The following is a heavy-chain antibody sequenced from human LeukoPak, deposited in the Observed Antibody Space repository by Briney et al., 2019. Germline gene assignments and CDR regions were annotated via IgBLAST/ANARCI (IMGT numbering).Heavy chain of an antibody. Sequence: SETLSLTCAVYGGSFSGYYWSWIRQPPGKGLEWIGEINHSGSTNYNPSLKSRVTISVDTSKNQFSLKLSSVTAADTAVYYCAREGARGGRPFDPWGQGTLVPVSS. CDR3: AREGARGGRPFDP. D-gene: IGHD2-15*01. V-gene: IGHV4-34*01. CDR1: GGSFSGYY. CDR2: INHSGST. J-gene: IGHJ5*02.